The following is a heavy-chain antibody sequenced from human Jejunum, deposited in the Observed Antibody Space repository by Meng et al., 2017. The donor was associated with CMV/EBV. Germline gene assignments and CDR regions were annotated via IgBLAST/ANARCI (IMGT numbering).Heavy chain of an antibody. CDR2: IAHDRSTK. CDR3: VKDLFYSFDY. J-gene: IGHJ4*02. V-gene: IGHV3-30*02. Sequence: VLLWGAGGGVVRPGGSLRLSCAASGFTFSSSAMHWVRQFPGKGLEWVSFIAHDRSTKTYTDSVKGRFTISRDDSKNTVYLEMNSLRVEDTAVYYCVKDLFYSFDYWGQGSLVTVSS. CDR1: GFTFSSSA. D-gene: IGHD4-11*01.